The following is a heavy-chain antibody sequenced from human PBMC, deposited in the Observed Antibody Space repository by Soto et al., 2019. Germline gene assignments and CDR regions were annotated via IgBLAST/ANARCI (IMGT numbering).Heavy chain of an antibody. CDR1: GGSISSGDYY. Sequence: PSETLSLTCTVSGGSISSGDYYWSWIRQPPGKGLEWIGYIYYSGSTYYNPSLKSRVTISVDTSKNQFSLKLSSVTAADTAVYYCARDRRDSSSWTADYYYYGMDAWGQGTTVTVSS. CDR2: IYYSGST. V-gene: IGHV4-30-4*01. J-gene: IGHJ6*02. D-gene: IGHD6-13*01. CDR3: ARDRRDSSSWTADYYYYGMDA.